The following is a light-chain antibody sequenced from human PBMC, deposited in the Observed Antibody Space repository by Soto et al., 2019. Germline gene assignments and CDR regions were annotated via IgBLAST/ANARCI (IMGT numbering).Light chain of an antibody. CDR2: DVS. CDR3: CSYAGYV. CDR1: SSDVGGYNY. J-gene: IGLJ1*01. Sequence: SALTQPRSVSGSPGQSVTISCTGTSSDVGGYNYVSWYQQHPGKAPKLMIYDVSKRPSGVPDRFSGSKSGNTASLTISGLQAEDEADYYCCSYAGYVFGTGTKVTVL. V-gene: IGLV2-11*01.